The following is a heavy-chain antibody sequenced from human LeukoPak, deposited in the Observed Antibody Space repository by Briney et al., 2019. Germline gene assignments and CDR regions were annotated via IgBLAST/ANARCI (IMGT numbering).Heavy chain of an antibody. Sequence: SVKVSCKASGFTFTSSAVQWVRQARGQRLEWIGWIVVGSGNTNYAQKFQERVTITRDMSTSTAYMELSSLRSEDTAVYYCAAEQPGIVGATNGFDPWGQGTLVTVSS. V-gene: IGHV1-58*01. CDR1: GFTFTSSA. CDR2: IVVGSGNT. CDR3: AAEQPGIVGATNGFDP. J-gene: IGHJ5*02. D-gene: IGHD1-26*01.